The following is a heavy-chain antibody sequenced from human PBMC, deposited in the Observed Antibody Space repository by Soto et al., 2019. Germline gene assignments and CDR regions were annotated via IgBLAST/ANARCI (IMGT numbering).Heavy chain of an antibody. CDR3: ARKMPTMIVVVIQNWFDP. D-gene: IGHD3-22*01. V-gene: IGHV4-59*12. Sequence: WETLSLTCTVSGGSISSYYWSWIRQPPGKGLEWIGYIYYSGSTNYNPSLKSRVTISVDTSKNQFSLKLSSVTAADTAVYYCARKMPTMIVVVIQNWFDPWGQGTLVTVSS. CDR2: IYYSGST. J-gene: IGHJ5*02. CDR1: GGSISSYY.